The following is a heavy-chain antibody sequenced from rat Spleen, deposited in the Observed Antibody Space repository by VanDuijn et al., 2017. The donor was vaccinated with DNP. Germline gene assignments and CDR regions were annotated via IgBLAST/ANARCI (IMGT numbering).Heavy chain of an antibody. V-gene: IGHV2-6*01. CDR3: ARHGTGTDFDY. CDR2: ISSGGST. Sequence: QVQLKESGPGLVQPSQTLSLTCTVSGFSLTSYTVSWVRQPPGKGLEWIAAISSGGSTYYNSALKSRLSISRDTSKSQVFLKMNSLQPEDTGTYYCARHGTGTDFDYWGQGVMVTVSS. J-gene: IGHJ2*01. CDR1: GFSLTSYT. D-gene: IGHD5-1*01.